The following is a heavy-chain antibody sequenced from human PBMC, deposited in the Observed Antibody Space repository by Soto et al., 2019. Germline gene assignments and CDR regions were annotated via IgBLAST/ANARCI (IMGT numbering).Heavy chain of an antibody. CDR3: ARAGKVVVPAAIGY. V-gene: IGHV1-8*01. J-gene: IGHJ4*02. CDR1: GYTFTSYD. D-gene: IGHD2-2*02. CDR2: MNPNSGNT. Sequence: ASVKVSCKASGYTFTSYDINWVRQATGQGLEWMGWMNPNSGNTGYAQKFQGRVTMTRNTSISTAYMELSSLRSEDTAVYYCARAGKVVVPAAIGYWGQGTLVTVSS.